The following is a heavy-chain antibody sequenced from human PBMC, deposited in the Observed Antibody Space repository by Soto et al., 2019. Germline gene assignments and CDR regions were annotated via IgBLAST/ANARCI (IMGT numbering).Heavy chain of an antibody. J-gene: IGHJ1*01. V-gene: IGHV1-2*04. CDR1: GYTFTGYY. D-gene: IGHD3-10*01. CDR3: ARAEFSGSSKYFQH. CDR2: INPNSGGT. Sequence: ASMKVSCKASGYTFTGYYMHWGRQAPGQGLEWMGWINPNSGGTNYAQKFQGWVTMTRDTSISTAYMELSRLRSDDTAVYYCARAEFSGSSKYFQHRGQGTLVTVSS.